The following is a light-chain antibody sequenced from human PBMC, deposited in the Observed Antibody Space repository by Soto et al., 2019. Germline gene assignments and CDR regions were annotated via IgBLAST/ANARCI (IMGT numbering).Light chain of an antibody. J-gene: IGKJ1*01. CDR2: GAS. CDR1: QSISTN. CDR3: HQYNNWPPWT. V-gene: IGKV3-15*01. Sequence: MVLTQSPDRLSLSPGERATLSCRASQSISTNLAWYQQKPGQAPRLLIFGASTRATGIPARFSGSGSGTEFTLTISSLQSEDFAVYYCHQYNNWPPWTFGQGTKVDIK.